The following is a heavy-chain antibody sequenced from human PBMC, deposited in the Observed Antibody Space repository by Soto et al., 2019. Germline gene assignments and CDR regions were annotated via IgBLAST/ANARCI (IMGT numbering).Heavy chain of an antibody. CDR2: IYYSGST. V-gene: IGHV4-59*01. D-gene: IGHD3-10*01. CDR3: ARARGVISYYYYYMDV. CDR1: GGSISSYY. J-gene: IGHJ6*03. Sequence: SETLSLTCTVSGGSISSYYWNWIRQPPGKVLVWIGYIYYSGSTNYNPSLKSRVTISVDTSKNHFFLKLSSVTAADTAVYYCARARGVISYYYYYMDVWGKGTTVTVSS.